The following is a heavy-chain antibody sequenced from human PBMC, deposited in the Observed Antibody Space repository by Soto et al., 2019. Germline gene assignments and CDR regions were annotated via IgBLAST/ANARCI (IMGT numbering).Heavy chain of an antibody. CDR3: SRAEDY. Sequence: EVQLVDYGGGLVQPGGSLRLSCAASGFSFSSYWMSWVRQAPGKGLELVANIKTDGSAQYYVDSVRGRFTISRDNGKNLLYLQMNSVRAEDTGVYYCSRAEDYWGQGTLVTVSS. V-gene: IGHV3-7*01. CDR2: IKTDGSAQ. J-gene: IGHJ4*02. CDR1: GFSFSSYW.